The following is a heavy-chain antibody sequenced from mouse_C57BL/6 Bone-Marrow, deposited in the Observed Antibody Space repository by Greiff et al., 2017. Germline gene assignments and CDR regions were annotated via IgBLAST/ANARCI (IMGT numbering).Heavy chain of an antibody. V-gene: IGHV5-16*01. J-gene: IGHJ1*03. CDR3: AREGDRIYYYGSSYWYFDV. CDR2: INYDGSST. Sequence: EVKLVESEGGLVQPGSSMKLSCTASGFTFSDYYMAWVRQVPEKGLEWVANINYDGSSTYYLDSLKSRFIISRDNAKNILYLQMSSLKSEDTATYYCAREGDRIYYYGSSYWYFDVWGTGTTVTVSS. CDR1: GFTFSDYY. D-gene: IGHD1-1*01.